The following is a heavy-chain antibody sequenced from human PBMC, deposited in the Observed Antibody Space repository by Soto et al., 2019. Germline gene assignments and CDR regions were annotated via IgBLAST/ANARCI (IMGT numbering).Heavy chain of an antibody. J-gene: IGHJ6*02. CDR2: ISGSGGST. CDR1: GFTFSSYA. Sequence: GGSLRLSCAASGFTFSSYAMSWVRQAPGKGLEWVSAISGSGGSTYYADSVKGRFTISRDNSKNTLYLQMNSLRVEDTAVYYCAKGRVSNSQGKDYDFWSGPRYYYYGMDVWGQGTTVTVSS. D-gene: IGHD3-3*01. CDR3: AKGRVSNSQGKDYDFWSGPRYYYYGMDV. V-gene: IGHV3-23*01.